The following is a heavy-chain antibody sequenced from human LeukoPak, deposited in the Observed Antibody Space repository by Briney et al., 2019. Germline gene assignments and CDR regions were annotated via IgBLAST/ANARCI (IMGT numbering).Heavy chain of an antibody. CDR2: INPNSGGT. V-gene: IGHV1-2*02. CDR1: VYTFTGYY. Sequence: ASVNVSCKASVYTFTGYYMHWVRQAPGQGLEWMGCINPNSGGTNYAQKFQGRVTMTRDTSISTAYMEPSRLRSDDTDVYYCAREPHYYGSGSGDYWGQGTLVTVSS. D-gene: IGHD3-10*01. CDR3: AREPHYYGSGSGDY. J-gene: IGHJ4*02.